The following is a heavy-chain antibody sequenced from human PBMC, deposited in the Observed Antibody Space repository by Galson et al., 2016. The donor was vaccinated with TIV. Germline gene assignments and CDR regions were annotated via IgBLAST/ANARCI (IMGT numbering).Heavy chain of an antibody. Sequence: SLRLSCAASGLSVSINYMTWVRQAPGKGLEWVSLIPEGGNAYYRDSAKGRFTISRDNSKNTLYLQMNSMRVEDTAVYYCARDRVVYATYYYYYYGMDVWGQGATVTVSS. CDR3: ARDRVVYATYYYYYYGMDV. CDR2: IPEGGNA. J-gene: IGHJ6*02. CDR1: GLSVSINY. D-gene: IGHD2-8*02. V-gene: IGHV3-66*02.